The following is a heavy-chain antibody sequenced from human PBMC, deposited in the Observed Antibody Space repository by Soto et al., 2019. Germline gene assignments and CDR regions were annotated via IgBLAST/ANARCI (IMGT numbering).Heavy chain of an antibody. D-gene: IGHD3-16*02. CDR1: GFTFSSCG. CDR3: AKENYVWGSYHIDY. Sequence: QVQLVESGGGVVQPGRSLRLSCAASGFTFSSCGMHWVRQAPGKGLEWVAVISYDGSNKYYADSVKGRFTISRDNSKNTLYLQMNSLRTEDTAVYYCAKENYVWGSYHIDYWGQGTLVTVSS. V-gene: IGHV3-30*18. CDR2: ISYDGSNK. J-gene: IGHJ4*02.